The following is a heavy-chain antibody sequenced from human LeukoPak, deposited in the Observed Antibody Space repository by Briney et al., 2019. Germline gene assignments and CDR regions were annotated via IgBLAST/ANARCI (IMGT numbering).Heavy chain of an antibody. J-gene: IGHJ6*02. D-gene: IGHD3-3*01. CDR1: GYTFTSSG. V-gene: IGHV1-18*01. CDR3: ANCWDIRPEWVPYYYYYGMDV. CDR2: ISAYNGNT. Sequence: ASVKVSCKASGYTFTSSGISWVRQAPGQGLEWMGWISAYNGNTNYAQKLQGRVTMTTDTSTSTAYMELRSLRSDDTAVYYCANCWDIRPEWVPYYYYYGMDVWGQGTTVTVSS.